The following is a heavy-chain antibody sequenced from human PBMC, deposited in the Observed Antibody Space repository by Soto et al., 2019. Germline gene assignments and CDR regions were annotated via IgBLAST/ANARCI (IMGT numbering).Heavy chain of an antibody. CDR2: FIPAYRTL. D-gene: IGHD3-3*01. V-gene: IGHV1-69*01. CDR3: ATGVIWIGYFTVDS. CDR1: GGSFGNSA. Sequence: QVLLVQSGAEVKKPGSSVKISCKASGGSFGNSAINWVRQTPGQGLEWLGGFIPAYRTLNFAQKFKGRVTITADESTGTAFMTLSGLASNDTAVYYCATGVIWIGYFTVDSWGQGTRVTVSS. J-gene: IGHJ4*02.